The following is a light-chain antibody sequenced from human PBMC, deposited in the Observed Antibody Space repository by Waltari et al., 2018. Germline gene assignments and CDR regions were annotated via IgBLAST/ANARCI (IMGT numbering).Light chain of an antibody. CDR1: QSISSW. CDR3: QQYSTYWT. V-gene: IGKV1-5*03. Sequence: DIQMTQSPSTLSASVGDRVTITCRASQSISSWLAWYQQKPGKAPKLFIYKASNLESGVPSRFSGSGFGTEFTLTISSLQPDDFATYYCQQYSTYWTFGQGTKVEIK. J-gene: IGKJ1*01. CDR2: KAS.